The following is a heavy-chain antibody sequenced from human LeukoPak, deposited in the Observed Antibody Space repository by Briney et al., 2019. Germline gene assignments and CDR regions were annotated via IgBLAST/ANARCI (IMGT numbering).Heavy chain of an antibody. CDR2: IIGSGDTI. CDR3: ARERTTIVSGTTIGAY. CDR1: GFTFGNYE. Sequence: GGSLRLSCAASGFTFGNYEMNWVRQAPGKGLEWISYIIGSGDTIYYADSVRGRFTISRDNAKSSLYLQMSSLRADDTAVYYCARERTTIVSGTTIGAYWGQGTLVTVSS. D-gene: IGHD2/OR15-2a*01. J-gene: IGHJ4*02. V-gene: IGHV3-48*03.